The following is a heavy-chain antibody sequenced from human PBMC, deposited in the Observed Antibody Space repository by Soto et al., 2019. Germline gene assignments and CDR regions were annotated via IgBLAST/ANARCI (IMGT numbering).Heavy chain of an antibody. CDR3: ARGVLRWSGEVYIDY. J-gene: IGHJ4*02. CDR2: IYYSGST. CDR1: GGSTSSYY. D-gene: IGHD3-10*01. V-gene: IGHV4-59*08. Sequence: LSLTCTVSGGSTSSYYWSWIRQPPGKGLEWIGYIYYSGSTNYNPSLKSRVTISVDTSKNQFSLKLSSVTAADTAVYYCARGVLRWSGEVYIDYWGQGTLVTVSS.